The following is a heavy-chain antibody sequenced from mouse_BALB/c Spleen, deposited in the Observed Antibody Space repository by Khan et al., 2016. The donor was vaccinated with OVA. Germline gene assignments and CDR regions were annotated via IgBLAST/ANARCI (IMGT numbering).Heavy chain of an antibody. CDR3: AKGYGGDFDY. V-gene: IGHV3-2*02. CDR2: ISYSGST. J-gene: IGHJ2*01. CDR1: GYSITTDYA. D-gene: IGHD2-10*02. Sequence: EVQLVESGPGLVKPSQSLSLTCTVTGYSITTDYAWNWIRQFPGNKLEWMGYISYSGSTKYNPSLKSRISITRDTSKNKFFLQLKSVTTEDTASYYSAKGYGGDFDYWGQGTTLTVSS.